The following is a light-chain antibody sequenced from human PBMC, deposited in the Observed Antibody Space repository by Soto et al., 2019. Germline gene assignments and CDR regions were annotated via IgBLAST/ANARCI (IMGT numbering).Light chain of an antibody. Sequence: EIVMTQSPATLSVSPGERATLSCRASQSVSSNLVWYQQKRGQAPRLLIYGASTRATGLPDRISGSGSGTEFTLTISSLQSEDFALYYCQQYNDWPLTFGGGTKVEIK. J-gene: IGKJ4*01. CDR3: QQYNDWPLT. CDR2: GAS. V-gene: IGKV3-15*01. CDR1: QSVSSN.